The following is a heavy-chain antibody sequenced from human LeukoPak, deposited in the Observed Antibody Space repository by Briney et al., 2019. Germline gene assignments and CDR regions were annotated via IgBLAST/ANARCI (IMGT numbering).Heavy chain of an antibody. Sequence: PSETLSLTCTVSGGSVSSDSFHCSWIRQPPGKGLEWIGYIYFSGSTNYNPSLKSRVTISVDTSKNQFSLKLSSVTAADTAVYYCAREGVYYGMDVWGQGTTVTVSS. CDR1: GGSVSSDSFH. J-gene: IGHJ6*02. CDR3: AREGVYYGMDV. CDR2: IYFSGST. V-gene: IGHV4-61*01.